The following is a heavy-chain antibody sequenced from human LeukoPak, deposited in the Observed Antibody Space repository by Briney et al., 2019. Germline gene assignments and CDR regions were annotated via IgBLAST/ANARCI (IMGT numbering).Heavy chain of an antibody. D-gene: IGHD3-10*01. CDR1: GFTVSSNY. Sequence: GGSLRLSCAASGFTVSSNYMSWVRQAPGKGLEWVSVIYSGGSTYYADSVKGRFTISRDNSKNTLYLQMNSLRAEDTAVYYCARDGSGSYYSQYGMDVWGQGTTVTVSS. CDR2: IYSGGST. CDR3: ARDGSGSYYSQYGMDV. V-gene: IGHV3-66*01. J-gene: IGHJ6*02.